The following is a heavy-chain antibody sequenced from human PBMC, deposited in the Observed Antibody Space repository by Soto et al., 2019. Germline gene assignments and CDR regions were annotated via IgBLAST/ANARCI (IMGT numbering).Heavy chain of an antibody. V-gene: IGHV1-18*04. Sequence: ASVKVSCKASGYTFTSYGLNWVRQAPGQGLEWMGWITAYNDNTDYAQKVQGRAILTIDTSTTTGYMELRSLRSDDTAVYYCARGQIQSDFDYWGQGTLVTVSS. CDR3: ARGQIQSDFDY. CDR1: GYTFTSYG. CDR2: ITAYNDNT. J-gene: IGHJ4*02. D-gene: IGHD3-3*01.